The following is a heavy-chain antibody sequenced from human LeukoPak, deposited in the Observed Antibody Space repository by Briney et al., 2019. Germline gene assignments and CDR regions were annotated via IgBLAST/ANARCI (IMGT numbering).Heavy chain of an antibody. D-gene: IGHD1-26*01. V-gene: IGHV4-4*07. J-gene: IGHJ4*02. CDR3: ARENTGSYREFDY. Sequence: SETLSLTCTVSGGSTSSYYWSWIRQPAGKGLEWIGRIYSGGSTNYNPSLKSRVTMSVDSSNNQFSLKLSSVTAAGTAVFYCARENTGSYREFDYWGQGTLVTVSS. CDR2: IYSGGST. CDR1: GGSTSSYY.